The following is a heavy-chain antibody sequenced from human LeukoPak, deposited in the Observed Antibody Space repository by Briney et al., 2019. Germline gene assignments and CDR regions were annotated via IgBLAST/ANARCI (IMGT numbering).Heavy chain of an antibody. D-gene: IGHD3-3*01. V-gene: IGHV3-7*01. J-gene: IGHJ4*02. Sequence: GGSLRLSCAASGFSFSSYWMSWVRQAPGKGLEWVANIKQDGSEKYYVDSVKGRFTISRDNAKNSLYLQMNSLRAEDTAVYYCARMGRVVLNAVFDYWGQGTLVTVSS. CDR2: IKQDGSEK. CDR1: GFSFSSYW. CDR3: ARMGRVVLNAVFDY.